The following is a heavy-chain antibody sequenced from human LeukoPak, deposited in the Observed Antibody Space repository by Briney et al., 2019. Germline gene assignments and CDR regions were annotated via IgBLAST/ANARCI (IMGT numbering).Heavy chain of an antibody. V-gene: IGHV4-59*01. CDR2: IYYSGST. CDR3: ARENSSGWYPYNWFDP. D-gene: IGHD6-19*01. CDR1: GGSISSYY. J-gene: IGHJ5*02. Sequence: SETLSLTCTVPGGSISSYYWSWIRQPPGKGLEWIGHIYYSGSTNYNPSLKSRVTISVDTSKNQFSLKLSSVTAADTAVYYCARENSSGWYPYNWFDPWGQGTLVTVSS.